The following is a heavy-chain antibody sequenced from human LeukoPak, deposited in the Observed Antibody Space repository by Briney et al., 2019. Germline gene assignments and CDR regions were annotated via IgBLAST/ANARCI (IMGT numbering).Heavy chain of an antibody. V-gene: IGHV4-59*01. CDR2: IYYSGST. D-gene: IGHD6-13*01. CDR3: ARAVAAAFDYYYYGMDV. J-gene: IGHJ6*02. Sequence: ETLSFTCTVSGGSISSYFWSWIRQPPGKGLEWIGYIYYSGSTNYNPSLKSRVTISVDTSKNQFSLKLSSVTAADTAVYYCARAVAAAFDYYYYGMDVWGQGTTVTVSS. CDR1: GGSISSYF.